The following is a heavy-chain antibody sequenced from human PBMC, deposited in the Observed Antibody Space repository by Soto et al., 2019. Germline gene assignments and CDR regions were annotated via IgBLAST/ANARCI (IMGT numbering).Heavy chain of an antibody. CDR2: INHSGNT. J-gene: IGHJ5*02. Sequence: PSETLSLTCAVSGGSIGTSAYCWVWIRQAPGKGLEWIGSINHSGNTYLSPSLKDRVTMSVDTSKNSFSLKLRSATAADTGLYYCSRRAPEGFDPWGQGTLVTVSS. CDR1: GGSIGTSAYC. V-gene: IGHV4-39*01. CDR3: SRRAPEGFDP.